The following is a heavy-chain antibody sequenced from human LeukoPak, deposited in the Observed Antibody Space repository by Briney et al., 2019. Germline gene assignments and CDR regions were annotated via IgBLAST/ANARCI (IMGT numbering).Heavy chain of an antibody. V-gene: IGHV4-39*01. CDR3: ARHSRLSDY. D-gene: IGHD4/OR15-4a*01. Sequence: GSLRLSCAASGFTFSSYWMSWVRQAPGKGLEWIGSIYYSGSTYYNPSLKSRVTISVDTSKNQFSLKLSSVTAADTAVYYCARHSRLSDYWGQGTLVTVSS. CDR2: IYYSGST. CDR1: GFTFSSYW. J-gene: IGHJ4*02.